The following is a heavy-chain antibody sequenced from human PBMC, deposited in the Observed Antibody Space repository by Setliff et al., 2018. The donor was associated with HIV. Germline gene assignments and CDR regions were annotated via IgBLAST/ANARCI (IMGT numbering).Heavy chain of an antibody. CDR2: ISAYNGDT. CDR1: GYMFKDYG. CDR3: AREEVSDGSYYKFDY. J-gene: IGHJ4*02. D-gene: IGHD1-26*01. Sequence: ASVKVSCKTSGYMFKDYGISWVRQAPGQGLEWMGWISAYNGDTNYPQKLQGRVTMTTDTSTSTAYMELRSLRSDDTAVYYCAREEVSDGSYYKFDYWGQGTLVTVSS. V-gene: IGHV1-18*01.